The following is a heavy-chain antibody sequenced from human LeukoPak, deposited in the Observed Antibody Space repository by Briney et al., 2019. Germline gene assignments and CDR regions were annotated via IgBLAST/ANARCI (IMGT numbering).Heavy chain of an antibody. Sequence: PGGSLRLSCAASGFTFSSYGMSWVRQAPGRGLEWVSAISGSGGSTYYADSVKGRFTISRDNSKNTLYLQMNSLRAEDTAVYHCAKIYGSGSYIPYYYYYMDVWGKGTTVTISS. CDR2: ISGSGGST. CDR1: GFTFSSYG. J-gene: IGHJ6*03. D-gene: IGHD3-10*01. CDR3: AKIYGSGSYIPYYYYYMDV. V-gene: IGHV3-23*01.